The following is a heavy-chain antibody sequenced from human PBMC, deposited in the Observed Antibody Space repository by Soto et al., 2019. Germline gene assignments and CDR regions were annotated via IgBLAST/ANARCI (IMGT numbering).Heavy chain of an antibody. D-gene: IGHD3-3*01. J-gene: IGHJ4*02. Sequence: EVQLVESGGGLVKPGGSLRLSCAASGFTFSSYSMNWVRQAPGKGLEWVSSISSSSSYIYYADSVKGRFTISRDNAKNSLYLQMNSLRAEDTAVYYCARVITIFGVVTYYFDYWGQGTLVTVSS. CDR3: ARVITIFGVVTYYFDY. V-gene: IGHV3-21*01. CDR2: ISSSSSYI. CDR1: GFTFSSYS.